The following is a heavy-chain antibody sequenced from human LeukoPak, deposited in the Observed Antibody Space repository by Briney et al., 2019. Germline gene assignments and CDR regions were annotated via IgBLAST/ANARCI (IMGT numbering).Heavy chain of an antibody. CDR3: ARRQPSSGWYGGGTNWFDP. V-gene: IGHV4-39*01. J-gene: IGHJ5*02. CDR2: IYYSGST. Sequence: SETLSLTCTVSGGSISSSSYYWGWIRQPPGKGLEWIGSIYYSGSTYYNPSLKSRVTISVDTSKNQFSPKLSSVTAADTAVYYCARRQPSSGWYGGGTNWFDPWGQGTLVTVSS. CDR1: GGSISSSSYY. D-gene: IGHD6-19*01.